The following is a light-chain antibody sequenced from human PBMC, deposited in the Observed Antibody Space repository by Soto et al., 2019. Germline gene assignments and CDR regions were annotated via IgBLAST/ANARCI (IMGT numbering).Light chain of an antibody. CDR3: TAWDDSLNGPV. CDR2: NIN. CDR1: SSNIGSNI. V-gene: IGLV1-44*01. Sequence: VTQPPPGAGTPGEGVADSCSGNSSNIGSNIVNWYQQFPGTAPRLLIYNINQRPSGVPDRFSGSKSGTSASLAISGLQSEDEADYYCTAWDDSLNGPVFGTGTKVTVL. J-gene: IGLJ1*01.